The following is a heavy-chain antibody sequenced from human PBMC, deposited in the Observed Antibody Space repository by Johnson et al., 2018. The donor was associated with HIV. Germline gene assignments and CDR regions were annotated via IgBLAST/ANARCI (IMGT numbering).Heavy chain of an antibody. CDR2: IGTAGDT. V-gene: IGHV3-23*04. Sequence: VQLVESGGGLIHPGGSLRLSCAASGFTFDDYGMSWVRQAPGKGLEWVSAIGTAGDTYYPGSVKGRFTISRDNSKNTLYLQMNSLRAEDTAVYYCASSWGNAFDIWGQGTMVTVSS. CDR3: ASSWGNAFDI. CDR1: GFTFDDYG. J-gene: IGHJ3*02. D-gene: IGHD7-27*01.